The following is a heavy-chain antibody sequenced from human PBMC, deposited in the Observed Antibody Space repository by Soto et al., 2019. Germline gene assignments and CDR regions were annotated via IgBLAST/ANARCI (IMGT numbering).Heavy chain of an antibody. V-gene: IGHV4-61*01. CDR2: ISYSGST. J-gene: IGHJ4*02. CDR3: ARGGYYYGSGSSLFGY. Sequence: SETLSLTCTVSGGSVSSGSYYWSCIRQPPGKGLEWIGYISYSGSTNYNPSLKSRVTISVDTSKNQFSPKLSSVTAADTAVYDCARGGYYYGSGSSLFGYWGQGTRITVSS. D-gene: IGHD3-10*01. CDR1: GGSVSSGSYY.